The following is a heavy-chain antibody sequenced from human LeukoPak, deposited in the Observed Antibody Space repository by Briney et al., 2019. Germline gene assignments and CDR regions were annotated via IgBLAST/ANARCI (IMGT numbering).Heavy chain of an antibody. V-gene: IGHV1-69*13. Sequence: SVKVSCKASGGTFSSYAISWVRQAPGQGLEWMRGIIPIFGTANYAQKFQGRVTITADESTSTAYMELSSLRSEDTAVYYCARQGSYGGNPFYDWYFDLWGRGTLVTVSS. J-gene: IGHJ2*01. CDR3: ARQGSYGGNPFYDWYFDL. CDR2: IIPIFGTA. D-gene: IGHD4-23*01. CDR1: GGTFSSYA.